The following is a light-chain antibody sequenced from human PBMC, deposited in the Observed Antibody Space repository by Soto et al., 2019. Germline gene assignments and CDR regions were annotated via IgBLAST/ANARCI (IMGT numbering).Light chain of an antibody. V-gene: IGKV3-15*01. CDR3: QQYNNWPPIT. J-gene: IGKJ5*01. Sequence: EIVMTQSPATLSVSPGERATLSCRASQSVSSNLAWYQQKPGQAPRLLIYGASTRATGVPARFSGSGSGTDFTLTITSLQSEDFAVYYCQQYNNWPPITFGQGTRLEIK. CDR1: QSVSSN. CDR2: GAS.